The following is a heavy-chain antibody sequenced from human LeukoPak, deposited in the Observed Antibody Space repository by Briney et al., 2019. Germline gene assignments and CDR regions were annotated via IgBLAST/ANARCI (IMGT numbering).Heavy chain of an antibody. J-gene: IGHJ4*02. CDR2: ISNSGGTL. V-gene: IGHV3-11*04. CDR3: ARVRSRDSRDLED. Sequence: GGSLRLSCAASGFTFSVYYMYWIRQAPGKGLEWVSYISNSGGTLYYADSVKGRFTIFRDNAKNSLYLQMNSLRGEDTAVYYCARVRSRDSRDLEDWGQGTLVTVSS. CDR1: GFTFSVYY. D-gene: IGHD3-22*01.